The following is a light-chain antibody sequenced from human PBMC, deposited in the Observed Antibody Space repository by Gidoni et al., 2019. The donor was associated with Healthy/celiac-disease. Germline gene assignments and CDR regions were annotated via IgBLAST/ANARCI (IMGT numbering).Light chain of an antibody. CDR3: MQALQTPRT. Sequence: DIVMTQSPLSLPVTPGEPASISCRSSQSLLHSNGYNYLDWYLQKPGQSPHLLIYLGSNRASGVPDRFSGSGSGTDFTLKISRVEAEDVGVYYCMQALQTPRTFGQWTKLEIK. V-gene: IGKV2-28*01. CDR2: LGS. J-gene: IGKJ2*01. CDR1: QSLLHSNGYNY.